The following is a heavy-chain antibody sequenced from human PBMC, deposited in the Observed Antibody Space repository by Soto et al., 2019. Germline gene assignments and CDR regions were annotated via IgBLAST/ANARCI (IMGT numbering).Heavy chain of an antibody. Sequence: GGSLRLSCAASGFTFSSYAMSWVRQAPGKGLEWVSAISGSGGSTYYADSVKGRFTISRDNSKNTLYPQMNSLRAEDTAVYYCARVRYYYYYMDVWGKGTTVTVSS. J-gene: IGHJ6*03. CDR2: ISGSGGST. V-gene: IGHV3-23*01. CDR1: GFTFSSYA. CDR3: ARVRYYYYYMDV.